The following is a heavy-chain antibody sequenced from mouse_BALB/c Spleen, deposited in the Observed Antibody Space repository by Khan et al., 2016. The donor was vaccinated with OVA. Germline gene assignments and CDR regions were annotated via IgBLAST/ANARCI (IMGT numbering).Heavy chain of an antibody. D-gene: IGHD1-1*01. CDR3: GRIKEIVATYFDD. V-gene: IGHV1S81*02. J-gene: IGHJ2*01. CDR1: GYTFTSYW. CDR2: TNPTNGRT. Sequence: QVQLQQPGAELVKAGASVKMSCKASGYTFTSYWMHWVKQRLGQGLEWFAETNPTNGRTYYNEKFKSKATLTVDKSSSTAYMLLSGPTFEDSAVYYCGRIKEIVATYFDDWGQGTTLRVSS.